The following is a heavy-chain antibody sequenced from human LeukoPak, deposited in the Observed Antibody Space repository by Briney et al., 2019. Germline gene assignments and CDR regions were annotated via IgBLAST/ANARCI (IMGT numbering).Heavy chain of an antibody. CDR3: AMESSSSYYFDY. CDR1: GGTFSSYA. J-gene: IGHJ4*02. Sequence: GASVKVSCKASGGTFSSYAISWVRQAPGQGLEWMGGIIRMFGIPNYAQKFQGRVTITTDESTSTAYMELSSLRSEDTAVYYCAMESSSSYYFDYWGQGTLVTVSS. CDR2: IIRMFGIP. V-gene: IGHV1-69*05. D-gene: IGHD6-6*01.